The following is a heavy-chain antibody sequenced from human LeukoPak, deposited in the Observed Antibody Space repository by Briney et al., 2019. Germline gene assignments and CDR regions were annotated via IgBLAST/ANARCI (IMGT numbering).Heavy chain of an antibody. CDR3: ARADSSSWYEVDY. D-gene: IGHD6-13*01. CDR2: IYYSGST. Sequence: SETLSLTCTVSGGSISSYYWSWIRQPPGKGLEWIGYIYYSGSTNYNPSLKSRVTISVDTSKNQFSLKLSSVTAADTAVYYCARADSSSWYEVDYWGQGTLATVSS. CDR1: GGSISSYY. V-gene: IGHV4-59*01. J-gene: IGHJ4*02.